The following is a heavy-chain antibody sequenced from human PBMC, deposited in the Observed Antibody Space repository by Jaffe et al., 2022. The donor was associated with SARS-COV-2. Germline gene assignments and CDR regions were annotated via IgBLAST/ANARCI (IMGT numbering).Heavy chain of an antibody. Sequence: EVQLVESGGGVVQPGGSLRLSCAASGFTFDDYAMHWVRQAPGKGLEWVSLISGDGGSTYYADSVKGRFTISRDNSKNSLYLQMNSLRTEDTALYYCAKDPYYDSSGYYDYWGQGTLVTVSS. CDR3: AKDPYYDSSGYYDY. V-gene: IGHV3-43*02. D-gene: IGHD3-22*01. J-gene: IGHJ4*02. CDR1: GFTFDDYA. CDR2: ISGDGGST.